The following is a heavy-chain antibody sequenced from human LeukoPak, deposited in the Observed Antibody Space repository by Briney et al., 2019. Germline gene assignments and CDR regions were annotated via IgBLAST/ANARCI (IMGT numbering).Heavy chain of an antibody. CDR2: ISYDGSNK. CDR3: GRSRAGAIDY. Sequence: GRSLRLSCAASGFTFSSYGMHWVRQAPGKGLEWVAVISYDGSNKGYADSVKGRFTLSRDNSKNTLYLHMNSLKTEDTAVYYCGRSRAGAIDYWGQGTLVTVSS. CDR1: GFTFSSYG. D-gene: IGHD1-26*01. V-gene: IGHV3-30*03. J-gene: IGHJ4*02.